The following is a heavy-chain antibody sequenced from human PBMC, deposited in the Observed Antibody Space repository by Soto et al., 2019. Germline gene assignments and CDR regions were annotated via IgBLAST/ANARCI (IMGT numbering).Heavy chain of an antibody. V-gene: IGHV4-4*07. D-gene: IGHD3-3*01. Sequence: PSETLSLTCTVSGGSMSSYYWTWIRQPAGKGLEWIGRVYSSGGTHYSPSLKSRVTISLDTSKNQFPLRLLSVTDADTAVYFCARGQRFSDWFDPWGQGTLVTVSS. CDR3: ARGQRFSDWFDP. CDR1: GGSMSSYY. CDR2: VYSSGGT. J-gene: IGHJ5*02.